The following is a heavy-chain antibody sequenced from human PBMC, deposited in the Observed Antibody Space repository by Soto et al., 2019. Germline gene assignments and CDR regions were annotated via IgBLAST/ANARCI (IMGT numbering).Heavy chain of an antibody. CDR1: GFTFSSYG. J-gene: IGHJ2*01. CDR2: IWYDGSNK. Sequence: QVQLVESGGGVVQPGRSLRLSCAASGFTFSSYGMHWVRQAPGKGLEWVAVIWYDGSNKYYADSVKGRFTISRDNSKNTLYLQMNSLRAEDTAVYYCARAPFNWYFDLWGRGTLVTVSS. V-gene: IGHV3-33*01. CDR3: ARAPFNWYFDL.